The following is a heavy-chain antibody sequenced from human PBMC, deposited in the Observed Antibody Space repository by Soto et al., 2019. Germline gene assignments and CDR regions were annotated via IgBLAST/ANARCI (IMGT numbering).Heavy chain of an antibody. D-gene: IGHD2-2*01. J-gene: IGHJ4*02. Sequence: EVQLVESGGDLVKPGGSLRISCTASGFTFTNAWMTWVRQVPGKGLEWVGRIKSNADGGPTDYPAPVKGRFKISRDESRNTVYLQMNSLKTDDTAVYYCATDLGRRSSVWFDYWGQGTLVTVSS. V-gene: IGHV3-15*01. CDR2: IKSNADGGPT. CDR1: GFTFTNAW. CDR3: ATDLGRRSSVWFDY.